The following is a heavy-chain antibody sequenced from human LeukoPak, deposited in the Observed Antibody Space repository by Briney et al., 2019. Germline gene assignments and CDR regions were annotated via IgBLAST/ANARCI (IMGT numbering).Heavy chain of an antibody. V-gene: IGHV3-48*02. J-gene: IGHJ4*02. D-gene: IGHD5/OR15-5a*01. CDR2: ISSVGGVM. CDR3: AGGVYGYNAFDY. CDR1: GFTFSEYG. Sequence: PGGPLRLSCAASGFTFSEYGMSWVRQAPGKGLEWVSHISSVGGVMNYADSVKGRFTISRDNGKNSVYLQMNSLRDEDTAVYYCAGGVYGYNAFDYWGQGTLVSVSS.